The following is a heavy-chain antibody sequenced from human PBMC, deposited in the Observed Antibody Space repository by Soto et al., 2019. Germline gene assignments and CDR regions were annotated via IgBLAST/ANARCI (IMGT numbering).Heavy chain of an antibody. CDR3: ARGGKGGTHIYGMDV. V-gene: IGHV5-51*01. CDR2: FHPGDSDT. Sequence: GESLKISCVCSGYSFITYWVAWVRQMPGKGLEWMGIFHPGDSDTRYSPSFQGQVTFSADKSASTAYLQWRSLKASDTAMFYCARGGKGGTHIYGMDVWGQGTTVTVSS. D-gene: IGHD1-26*01. CDR1: GYSFITYW. J-gene: IGHJ6*02.